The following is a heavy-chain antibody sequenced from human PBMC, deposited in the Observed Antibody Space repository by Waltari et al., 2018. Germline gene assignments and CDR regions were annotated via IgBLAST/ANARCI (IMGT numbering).Heavy chain of an antibody. CDR3: ARHGRFQWLVPDYFDY. CDR1: GYSISSGYS. V-gene: IGHV4-38-2*01. CDR2: IYHIGSN. Sequence: QVQLQESGPGLVKPSETLSLTCAVSGYSISSGYSWGWIRQPPGKGLEWIGSIYHIGSNNYDPSLKSRVTISVDTSKNQFSLKLSSVTAADTAVYYCARHGRFQWLVPDYFDYWGQGTLVTVSS. D-gene: IGHD6-19*01. J-gene: IGHJ4*02.